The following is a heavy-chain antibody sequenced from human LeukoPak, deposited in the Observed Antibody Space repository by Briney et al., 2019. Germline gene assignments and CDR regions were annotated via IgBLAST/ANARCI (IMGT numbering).Heavy chain of an antibody. D-gene: IGHD6-13*01. CDR2: IDSSGSII. V-gene: IGHV3-48*01. CDR1: GFTFSFYS. J-gene: IGHJ2*01. CDR3: ARAGYSSTWYSRYFDL. Sequence: GGSLRLSCAASGFTFSFYSMNWVRQAPGKGLEWVSYIDSSGSIIHYADSVKGRFTISRENAKNSLYLQVNSLRAGDTAVYYCARAGYSSTWYSRYFDLWGRGTLVTVSS.